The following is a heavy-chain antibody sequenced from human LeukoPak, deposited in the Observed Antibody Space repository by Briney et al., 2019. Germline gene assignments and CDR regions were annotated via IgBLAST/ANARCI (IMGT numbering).Heavy chain of an antibody. CDR3: ARWATMIVVADAFDI. V-gene: IGHV4-39*01. D-gene: IGHD3-22*01. J-gene: IGHJ3*02. CDR2: IYYSGST. Sequence: SETLSLTCTVSGGSISSTGYYWGWIRQPPGKGLEWIGTIYYSGSTYYNPSLKSRVTISVDTSKNQFSLKLSSVTAADTAVYYCARWATMIVVADAFDIWGQGTMVTVSS. CDR1: GGSISSTGYY.